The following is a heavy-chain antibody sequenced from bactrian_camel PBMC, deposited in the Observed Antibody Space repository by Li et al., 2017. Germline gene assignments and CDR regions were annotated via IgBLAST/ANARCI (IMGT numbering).Heavy chain of an antibody. CDR3: AAECHPLVVVVTAVPDRCEY. Sequence: HVQLVESGGGSVQTGGSLRLSCAASGFIGGSFCRGWFRQVPGKEREGIAFIEGDGRTSYADSVKGRFTISKDNAKDVLWLQMNNLKSEDTGMYYCAAECHPLVVVVTAVPDRCEYFGQGTQVTVS. V-gene: IGHV3S26*01. CDR1: GFIGGSFC. J-gene: IGHJ4*01. CDR2: IEGDGRT. D-gene: IGHD2*01.